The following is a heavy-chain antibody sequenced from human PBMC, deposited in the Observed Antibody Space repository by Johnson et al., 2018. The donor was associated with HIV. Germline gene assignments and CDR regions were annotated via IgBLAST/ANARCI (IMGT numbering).Heavy chain of an antibody. V-gene: IGHV3-7*05. J-gene: IGHJ3*02. CDR3: ARDYYDLPWGYDAFDI. D-gene: IGHD3-22*01. CDR2: IKQDGSEK. Sequence: VQLVESGGGLVQPGGSLRLSCAASGFTFSSYWMSWVRQAPGKGLEWVANIKQDGSEKYYLDSVTGRFTISRDNAKNSLYLQMDSLRAEDTAVYYCARDYYDLPWGYDAFDIWGQGTMVTVSS. CDR1: GFTFSSYW.